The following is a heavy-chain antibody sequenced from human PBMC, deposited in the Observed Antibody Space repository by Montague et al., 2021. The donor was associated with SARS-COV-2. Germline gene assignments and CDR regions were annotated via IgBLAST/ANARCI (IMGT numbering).Heavy chain of an antibody. CDR3: ARVPTNYDILTGRYYFDH. V-gene: IGHV4-59*01. CDR1: GDSLNNYH. J-gene: IGHJ4*02. Sequence: ETLSLTCTVSGDSLNNYHWSWIRQPPGKGLEWIGYTSYSGSTRHNSSLTSRLTMSLDTAKNQISLELTSVTAADTAIYYCARVPTNYDILTGRYYFDHWGQGTLVTVSS. D-gene: IGHD3-9*01. CDR2: TSYSGST.